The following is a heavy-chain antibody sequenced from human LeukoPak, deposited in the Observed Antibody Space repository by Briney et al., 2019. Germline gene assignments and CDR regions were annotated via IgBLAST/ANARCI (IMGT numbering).Heavy chain of an antibody. J-gene: IGHJ4*02. CDR2: IYSGGST. Sequence: PGGSLRLSCAASGFTVSGNYMSWVRQAPGKGLEWVSVIYSGGSTYYADSVKGRFTISRDNSKNTLYLQMNSLRAEDTALYYCAREIAAYDSSGYYNLGYWGQGTLVTVSS. V-gene: IGHV3-53*01. CDR3: AREIAAYDSSGYYNLGY. CDR1: GFTVSGNY. D-gene: IGHD3-22*01.